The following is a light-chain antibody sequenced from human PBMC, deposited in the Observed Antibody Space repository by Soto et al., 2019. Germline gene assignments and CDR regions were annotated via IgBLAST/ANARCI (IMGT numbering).Light chain of an antibody. CDR2: GAS. J-gene: IGKJ3*01. CDR3: QQYGSSPLT. Sequence: EIVLTQSPGTLSLSPGERATLSCRASQSVSSSYLAWYQQKPGQAPRLLIYGASSRATGIPDRFSGSGSGTDFTLTISRLEPEDCEVYYCQQYGSSPLTFGPGTKVDIK. V-gene: IGKV3-20*01. CDR1: QSVSSSY.